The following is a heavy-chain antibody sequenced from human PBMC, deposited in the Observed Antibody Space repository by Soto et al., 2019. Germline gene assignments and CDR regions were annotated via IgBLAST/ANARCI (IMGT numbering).Heavy chain of an antibody. CDR2: INHSGST. CDR3: ARGGSVLRFLEWLTNGWWFDP. Sequence: SETLSLTCAVYGGSFSGYYWSWIRQPPGKGLEWIGEINHSGSTNYNPSLKSRVTISVGTSKNQFSLKLSSVTAADTAVYYCARGGSVLRFLEWLTNGWWFDPWGQGTMVTVSS. V-gene: IGHV4-34*01. CDR1: GGSFSGYY. D-gene: IGHD3-3*01. J-gene: IGHJ5*02.